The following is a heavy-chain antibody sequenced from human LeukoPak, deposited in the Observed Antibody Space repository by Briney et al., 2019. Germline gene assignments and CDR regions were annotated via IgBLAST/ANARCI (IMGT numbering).Heavy chain of an antibody. Sequence: SETLPLTCTVSGGSISSYYWSWIRQPPGKGLEWIGYIYYSGSTNYNPSLKSRVTISVDTSKNQFSLKLSSVTAADTAVYYCAGASPDYYDSSGPNFDYWGQGTLVTVSS. V-gene: IGHV4-59*01. CDR3: AGASPDYYDSSGPNFDY. CDR2: IYYSGST. CDR1: GGSISSYY. J-gene: IGHJ4*02. D-gene: IGHD3-22*01.